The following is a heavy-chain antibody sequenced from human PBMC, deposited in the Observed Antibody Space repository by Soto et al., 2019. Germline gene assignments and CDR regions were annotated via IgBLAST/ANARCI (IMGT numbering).Heavy chain of an antibody. J-gene: IGHJ6*02. CDR1: GFTFSSYG. CDR3: AKDLGYCSSTSCYFRRYYYYGMDV. V-gene: IGHV3-30*18. D-gene: IGHD2-2*01. CDR2: ISYDGSNK. Sequence: GGSLRLSCAASGFTFSSYGMHWVRQAPGKXLEWVAVISYDGSNKYYADSVKGRFTISRDNSKNTLYLQMNSLRAEDTAVYYCAKDLGYCSSTSCYFRRYYYYGMDVWGQGTTVTVSS.